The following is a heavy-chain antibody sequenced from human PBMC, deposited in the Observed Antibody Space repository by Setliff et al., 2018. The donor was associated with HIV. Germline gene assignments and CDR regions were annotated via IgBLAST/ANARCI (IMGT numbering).Heavy chain of an antibody. CDR1: GGSISSRNYY. J-gene: IGHJ5*02. CDR2: VFYSGST. Sequence: SETLSLTCSVSGGSISSRNYYWGWIRQPPGKGLEWIGTVFYSGSTSYSPPLKSRVTISVDTSKNQFSLKLSSVTAADTAVYYCARGPGWPNWFDPWGQGTLVTVSS. CDR3: ARGPGWPNWFDP. V-gene: IGHV4-39*07. D-gene: IGHD6-19*01.